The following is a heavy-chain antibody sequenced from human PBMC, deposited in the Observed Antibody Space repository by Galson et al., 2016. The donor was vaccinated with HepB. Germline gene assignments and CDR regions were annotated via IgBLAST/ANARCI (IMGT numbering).Heavy chain of an antibody. Sequence: SETLSLTCTVSGDSMNIYFWNWIRQPAGKGLEWIGRVYASGDTNYNPSLKSRVTMSPDTSLRQFSLKLTSVTAADTAVYYCARENVALAAHDIWGQGILVAVS. CDR1: GDSMNIYF. D-gene: IGHD6-25*01. J-gene: IGHJ4*02. V-gene: IGHV4-4*07. CDR2: VYASGDT. CDR3: ARENVALAAHDI.